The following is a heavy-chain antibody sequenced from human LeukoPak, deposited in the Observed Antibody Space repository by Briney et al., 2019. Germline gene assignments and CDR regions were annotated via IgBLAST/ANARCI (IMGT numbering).Heavy chain of an antibody. CDR2: ISGSGGST. J-gene: IGHJ4*02. D-gene: IGHD4-17*01. V-gene: IGHV3-23*01. CDR1: GFTFSSYA. Sequence: GGSLRLSCAASGFTFSSYAMSWVRQAPGKGLEWVSAISGSGGSTYYADSVKGRFTISRDNAKNTLYLQMNSLRAEDTAVYCCARVFYGDYVRYPFDYWGQGTLVTVSS. CDR3: ARVFYGDYVRYPFDY.